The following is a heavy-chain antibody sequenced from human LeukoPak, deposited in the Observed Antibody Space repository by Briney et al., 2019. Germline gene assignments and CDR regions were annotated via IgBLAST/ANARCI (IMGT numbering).Heavy chain of an antibody. J-gene: IGHJ5*02. D-gene: IGHD5-18*01. Sequence: SETLSLTCAVYGGSFSGYYWSWIRQPPGKGLEWIGEINHSGSTNYNPSLKSLVTISVGTSKNQFSLKLSSVTAADTAVYYCARRPSKRGYSYGYPRWFDPWGQGTLVTVSS. V-gene: IGHV4-34*01. CDR1: GGSFSGYY. CDR3: ARRPSKRGYSYGYPRWFDP. CDR2: INHSGST.